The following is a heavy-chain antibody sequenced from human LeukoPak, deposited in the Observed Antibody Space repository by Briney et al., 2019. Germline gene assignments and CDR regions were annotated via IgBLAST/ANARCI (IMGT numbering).Heavy chain of an antibody. CDR1: GGPLSSGGYS. D-gene: IGHD5-24*01. CDR3: ARGDGDY. J-gene: IGHJ4*02. V-gene: IGHV4-30-2*01. Sequence: SQTLSLTCAVSGGPLSSGGYSWSWIRQPPGKGLEWIGYIYHSGSTYYNPSPKSRVTISVDRSKNQFSLKLSSVTAADTAVYYCARGDGDYWGQGTLVTVSS. CDR2: IYHSGST.